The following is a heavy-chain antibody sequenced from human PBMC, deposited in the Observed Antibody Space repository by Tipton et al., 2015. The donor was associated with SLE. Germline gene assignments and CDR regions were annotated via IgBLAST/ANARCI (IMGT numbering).Heavy chain of an antibody. D-gene: IGHD5/OR15-5a*01. CDR1: GDPISSGYY. Sequence: LRLSCAVSGDPISSGYYWGWIRQPPGKGLEWIGIAYHSGSTYYNPSLESRVTISIDTSKNQFSLKLTSVTAADTAVYFCARDRSSVSDWGQGTQVTVSS. V-gene: IGHV4-38-2*02. CDR2: AYHSGST. CDR3: ARDRSSVSD. J-gene: IGHJ4*02.